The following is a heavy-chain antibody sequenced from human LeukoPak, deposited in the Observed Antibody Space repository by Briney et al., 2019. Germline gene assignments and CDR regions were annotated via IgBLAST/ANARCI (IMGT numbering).Heavy chain of an antibody. D-gene: IGHD6-19*01. V-gene: IGHV3-30-3*01. CDR1: GFTSSSYA. CDR2: ISYDGSNK. J-gene: IGHJ4*02. CDR3: AREGSVAGIRGNDY. Sequence: GRSLRLSCAASGFTSSSYAMHWVRQAPGKGLEWVAVISYDGSNKYYADSVKGRFTISRDNSKNTLYLQMNSLRAEDTAVYYCAREGSVAGIRGNDYWGQGTLVTVSS.